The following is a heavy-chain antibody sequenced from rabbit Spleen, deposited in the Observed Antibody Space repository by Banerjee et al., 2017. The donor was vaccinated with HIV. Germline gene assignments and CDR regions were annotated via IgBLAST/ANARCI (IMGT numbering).Heavy chain of an antibody. D-gene: IGHD1-1*01. Sequence: QSLEESGGDLVKPGASLTLTCTASGFSFSSNWICWVRQAPGKGLEWIACINAATAKPVYATWAKGRFTISRTSSTTVTLRMTSLTAADTATYFCARDLTGVIGWNFKLWGQGTLVTVS. J-gene: IGHJ4*01. CDR3: ARDLTGVIGWNFKL. CDR2: INAATAKP. CDR1: GFSFSSNW. V-gene: IGHV1S40*01.